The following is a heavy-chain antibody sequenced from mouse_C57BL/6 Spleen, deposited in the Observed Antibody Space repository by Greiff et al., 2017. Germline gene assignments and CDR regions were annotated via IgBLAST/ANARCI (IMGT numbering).Heavy chain of an antibody. CDR1: GYAFTNYL. CDR3: SSGVNYFDY. CDR2: INPGSGGT. D-gene: IGHD2-2*01. Sequence: QVQLQQSGAELVRPGTSVKVSCKASGYAFTNYLIEWVKQRPGQGLEWIGVINPGSGGTKYNEKFKGKATLTADQSSSTAYMQLSSLTSEDSAVXFYSSGVNYFDYWGQGTTLTVSS. J-gene: IGHJ2*01. V-gene: IGHV1-54*01.